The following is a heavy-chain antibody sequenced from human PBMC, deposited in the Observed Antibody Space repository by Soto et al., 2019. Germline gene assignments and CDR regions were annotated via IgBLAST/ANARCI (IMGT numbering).Heavy chain of an antibody. V-gene: IGHV3-30*18. CDR2: ISYDGSNK. Sequence: GGSLRLSCAASGFTFSSYGMHWVRQAPGKGLEWVAVISYDGSNKYYADSVKGRFTISRDNSKNTLYLQMNSLRAEDTAVYYCAKDGYSSSWYGGLGRLDYYYYYMDVWGKGTTVTVSS. D-gene: IGHD6-13*01. CDR1: GFTFSSYG. J-gene: IGHJ6*03. CDR3: AKDGYSSSWYGGLGRLDYYYYYMDV.